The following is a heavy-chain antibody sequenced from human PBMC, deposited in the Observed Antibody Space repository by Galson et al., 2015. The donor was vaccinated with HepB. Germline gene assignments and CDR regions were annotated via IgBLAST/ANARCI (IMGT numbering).Heavy chain of an antibody. Sequence: SLRLSCAASGFTFSNAWMSWVRQAPGKGLEWVGRIKSKTVGGTTDYAAPVKGRFTISRDDSKNTLYLQMNSLKTEDTAVYYCTTGPMCGGDCYEPWVGYFDYWGQGTLVTVSS. CDR2: IKSKTVGGTT. V-gene: IGHV3-15*01. CDR1: GFTFSNAW. J-gene: IGHJ4*02. CDR3: TTGPMCGGDCYEPWVGYFDY. D-gene: IGHD2-21*02.